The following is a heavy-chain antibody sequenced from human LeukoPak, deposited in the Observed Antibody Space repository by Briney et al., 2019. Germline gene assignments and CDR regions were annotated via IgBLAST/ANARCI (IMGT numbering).Heavy chain of an antibody. J-gene: IGHJ4*02. CDR1: GFNFNIYE. CDR2: ITSSSSTI. Sequence: PGGSLRLSCVASGFNFNIYEMNWVRPAPGKGLEWLSYITSSSSTIYYADSVKGQFTISRDNAKNSLYLQMNSLRAEDTAVYYCARDLLYDSSGIFDYWGQGTLVTVSS. V-gene: IGHV3-48*01. D-gene: IGHD3-22*01. CDR3: ARDLLYDSSGIFDY.